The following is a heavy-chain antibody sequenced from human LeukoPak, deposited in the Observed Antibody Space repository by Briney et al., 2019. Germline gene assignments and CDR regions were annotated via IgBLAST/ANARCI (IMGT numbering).Heavy chain of an antibody. D-gene: IGHD2-8*01. V-gene: IGHV3-30*01. J-gene: IGHJ6*03. CDR3: ARDRGVRAAYYYYYYMDV. Sequence: GGSLRLSCAASGVTFSSYAMHWVRQAPGKGLEWVAVISYDGSNKYYADSVKGRFTISRDNSKNTLYLQMNSLRAEDTAVYYCARDRGVRAAYYYYYYMDVWGKGTTVTVSS. CDR1: GVTFSSYA. CDR2: ISYDGSNK.